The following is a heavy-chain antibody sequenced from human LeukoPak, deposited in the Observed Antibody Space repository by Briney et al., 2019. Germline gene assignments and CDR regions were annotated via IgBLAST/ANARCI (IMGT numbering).Heavy chain of an antibody. CDR1: GFTFSSYA. V-gene: IGHV3-23*01. CDR3: AKSTYSSGWRFDY. Sequence: GGSLRLSCAASGFTFSSYAMSWVRQAPGKGLEWVSAITGSGGSTYYADSVKGRFTISRDNSKNTLYLQMNSLRAEDTAVYYCAKSTYSSGWRFDYWGQGTLVTVSS. CDR2: ITGSGGST. J-gene: IGHJ4*02. D-gene: IGHD6-19*01.